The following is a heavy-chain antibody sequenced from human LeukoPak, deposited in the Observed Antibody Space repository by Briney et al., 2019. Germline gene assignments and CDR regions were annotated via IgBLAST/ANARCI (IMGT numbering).Heavy chain of an antibody. CDR2: IYTSGST. J-gene: IGHJ4*02. CDR3: ARESDVRGVPTPPIDH. V-gene: IGHV4-61*02. CDR1: GGSISSGSYY. Sequence: PSQTLSLTCTVSGGSISSGSYYWSWIRQPAGKGLEWIGRIYTSGSTNYNPSLKSRVTISVDTSKNQFSLKLSSVTAADTAVYYCARESDVRGVPTPPIDHWGQGTLVTVSS. D-gene: IGHD3-10*02.